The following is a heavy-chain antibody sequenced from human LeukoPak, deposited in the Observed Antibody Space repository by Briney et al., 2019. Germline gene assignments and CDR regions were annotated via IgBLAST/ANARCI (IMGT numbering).Heavy chain of an antibody. CDR2: INHSGST. Sequence: SETLSLTCAVYGGSFSGYYWSWIRQPPGKGLEWIGEINHSGSTNYNPSLKSRVTISVDTSKNQFSLKLSSVTAADTAVYYCARDVYGDYAFDIWGQGTMVTVSS. V-gene: IGHV4-34*01. CDR1: GGSFSGYY. CDR3: ARDVYGDYAFDI. D-gene: IGHD4-17*01. J-gene: IGHJ3*02.